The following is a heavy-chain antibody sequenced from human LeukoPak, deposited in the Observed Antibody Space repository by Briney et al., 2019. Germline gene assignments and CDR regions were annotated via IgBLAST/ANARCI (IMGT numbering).Heavy chain of an antibody. Sequence: GGSLRLSCAASGFTFSSYGMHWVRQAPGKGLEWVAVISYDGSNKYYADSVKGRFTISRDNSKNTLYLQMNSLRAEDTAVYYCAKDLPATVTTPGDYWGQGTLVTVSS. J-gene: IGHJ4*02. V-gene: IGHV3-30*18. CDR1: GFTFSSYG. D-gene: IGHD4-17*01. CDR3: AKDLPATVTTPGDY. CDR2: ISYDGSNK.